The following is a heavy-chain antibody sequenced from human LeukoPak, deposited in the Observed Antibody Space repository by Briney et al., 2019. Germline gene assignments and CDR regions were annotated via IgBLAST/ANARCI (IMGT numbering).Heavy chain of an antibody. J-gene: IGHJ4*02. Sequence: GGSLRLSCAASGFTFSSYWMHWVRQAPGKGLVWVSRINAEGSSTSYADSVKGRFTISRDNAKNSLYLQMNSLRAEDTAVYYCARSHVLRFLEWLSHFDYWGQGTLVTVSS. CDR2: INAEGSST. D-gene: IGHD3-3*01. CDR3: ARSHVLRFLEWLSHFDY. CDR1: GFTFSSYW. V-gene: IGHV3-74*01.